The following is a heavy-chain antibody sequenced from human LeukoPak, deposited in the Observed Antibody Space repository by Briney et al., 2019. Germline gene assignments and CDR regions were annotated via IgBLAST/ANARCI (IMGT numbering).Heavy chain of an antibody. V-gene: IGHV3-74*01. CDR2: INSDGSST. CDR3: ASLDY. Sequence: GGSLRLSCAASGFTFSIYWVRWVREAPGKGLVWVSSINSDGSSTSYADSVKGRFTISRDNAKNTLYLQMNTLRAEDTAVYYCASLDYRGQGTPVTVSS. CDR1: GFTFSIYW. J-gene: IGHJ4*02.